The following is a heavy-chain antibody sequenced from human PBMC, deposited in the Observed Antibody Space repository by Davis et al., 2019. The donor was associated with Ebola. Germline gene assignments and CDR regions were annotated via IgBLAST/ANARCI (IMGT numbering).Heavy chain of an antibody. J-gene: IGHJ4*02. CDR2: INPNSGGT. D-gene: IGHD6-19*01. CDR1: GYTFTGYY. V-gene: IGHV1-2*06. Sequence: AASVKVSCKASGYTFTGYYMHWVRQAPGQGLEWMGRINPNSGGTNYAQKFQGRVTMTRDTSISTAYMELSRLRSDDTAVYYCARESGGWQQLYFDYWGQGTLVTVSS. CDR3: ARESGGWQQLYFDY.